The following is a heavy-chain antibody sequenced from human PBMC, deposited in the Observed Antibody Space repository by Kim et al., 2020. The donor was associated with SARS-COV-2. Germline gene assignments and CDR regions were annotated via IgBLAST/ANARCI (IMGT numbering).Heavy chain of an antibody. J-gene: IGHJ4*02. Sequence: YNDYAVPGKSRITINPDTSKNQFSLQLNSVTPEATAVYYCARDVGWIDYWGQGTLVTVSS. D-gene: IGHD5-12*01. V-gene: IGHV6-1*01. CDR2: YN. CDR3: ARDVGWIDY.